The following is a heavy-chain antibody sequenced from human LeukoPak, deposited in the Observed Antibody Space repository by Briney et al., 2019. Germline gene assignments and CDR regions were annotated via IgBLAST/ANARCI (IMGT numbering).Heavy chain of an antibody. CDR1: GGTFISYA. D-gene: IGHD3-10*01. Sequence: ASLKVSCKASGGTFISYAISWVRQAPGQGLEWMGRIIPIFGIANYAQTFQGRVTITADKSTSTAYIEQSSLRSEDTAVYYCARGLPGGEWGQGTLVTVSS. V-gene: IGHV1-69*04. CDR2: IIPIFGIA. J-gene: IGHJ4*02. CDR3: ARGLPGGE.